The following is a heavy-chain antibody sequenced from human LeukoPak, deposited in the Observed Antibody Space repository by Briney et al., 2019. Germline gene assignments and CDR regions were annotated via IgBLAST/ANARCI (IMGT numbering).Heavy chain of an antibody. CDR1: GRPISSYY. V-gene: IGHV4-59*01. J-gene: IGHJ6*04. CDR3: ARDVRGYCSGGSCYNEPHYYYGMDV. D-gene: IGHD2-15*01. Sequence: SETLSLTCTVSGRPISSYYWSWIRQPPGKGLEWIGYIYYSGSTNHNPSLKSRVTISVDTCKNQLSLKLSSVTAADTAVYYCARDVRGYCSGGSCYNEPHYYYGMDVWGKGTTVTVSS. CDR2: IYYSGST.